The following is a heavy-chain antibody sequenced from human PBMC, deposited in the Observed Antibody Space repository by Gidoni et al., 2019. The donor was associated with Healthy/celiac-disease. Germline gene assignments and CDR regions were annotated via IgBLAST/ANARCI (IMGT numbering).Heavy chain of an antibody. J-gene: IGHJ3*02. CDR1: GGSMRNSY. CDR3: ARGERGGYSGYDHDAFDI. V-gene: IGHV4-59*01. CDR2: VYYTGST. Sequence: QVQLQESGPGLVKPSGTLSLTCPVSGGSMRNSYWSWIRQPPRKGLEWIGNVYYTGSTNYNPSLKSRVTISIDTSKNQFSLKLTSVTAADTALYYCARGERGGYSGYDHDAFDIWGQGTMVTASS. D-gene: IGHD5-12*01.